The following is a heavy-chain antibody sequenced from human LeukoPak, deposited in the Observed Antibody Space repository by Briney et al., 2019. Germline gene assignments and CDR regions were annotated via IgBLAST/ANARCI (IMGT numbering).Heavy chain of an antibody. CDR2: VVGSSDRT. CDR1: GFTFSSYG. J-gene: IGHJ5*02. Sequence: PGGSLRLSCAASGFTFSSYGMHWVRQAPGKGLEWVSAVVGSSDRTYYADSVKGRFTISRDNSKNTLYLQMNSLRAEDTAVYYCAKYRTTGETTEFDPWGQGTLVTVSS. CDR3: AKYRTTGETTEFDP. V-gene: IGHV3-23*01. D-gene: IGHD4-17*01.